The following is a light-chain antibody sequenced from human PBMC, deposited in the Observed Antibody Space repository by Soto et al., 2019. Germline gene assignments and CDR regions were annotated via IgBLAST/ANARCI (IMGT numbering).Light chain of an antibody. J-gene: IGLJ3*02. Sequence: QSVLTQPRSVSGSPGQSVTISCTGTSSDVGSYNYVSWYQQHPGKAPKLMIYDVNKRPSGVPDRFSGSKSGNTASLTISGLQAEDEADYHCCSYAGSYTLVFGGGTKLTVL. V-gene: IGLV2-11*01. CDR1: SSDVGSYNY. CDR2: DVN. CDR3: CSYAGSYTLV.